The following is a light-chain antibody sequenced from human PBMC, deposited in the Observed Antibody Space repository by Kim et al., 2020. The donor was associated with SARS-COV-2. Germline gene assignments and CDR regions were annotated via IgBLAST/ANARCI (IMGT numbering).Light chain of an antibody. J-gene: IGKJ4*01. V-gene: IGKV1-5*03. Sequence: DIQMTQSPSTLSASVGDRVTITCRASQSISSWLAWYQQKPGKAPKLLIYRASSLESGVPSRFSGSGSGTEFTLTISSLQPDDFASYYCQQYNSYSLTFGGGTKLEIK. CDR2: RAS. CDR1: QSISSW. CDR3: QQYNSYSLT.